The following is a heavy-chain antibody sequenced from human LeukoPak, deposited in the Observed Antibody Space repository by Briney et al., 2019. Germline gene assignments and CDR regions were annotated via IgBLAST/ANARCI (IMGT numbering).Heavy chain of an antibody. CDR2: INPNSGGT. J-gene: IGHJ4*02. D-gene: IGHD3-9*01. V-gene: IGHV1-2*04. Sequence: ASVKVSCKASGYTFTGYYMHWVRQAPGQGLEWMGWINPNSGGTNYAQKFQGWVTMTRDTSISTAYMELGRLRSDDTAVYYCARDGALTGYPAGGDYWGQGTLVTVSS. CDR1: GYTFTGYY. CDR3: ARDGALTGYPAGGDY.